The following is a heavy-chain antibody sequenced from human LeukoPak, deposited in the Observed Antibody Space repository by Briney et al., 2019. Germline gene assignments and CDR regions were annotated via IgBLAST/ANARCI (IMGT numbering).Heavy chain of an antibody. J-gene: IGHJ5*02. CDR1: GFTFSTYN. CDR2: ISSSSSAI. Sequence: GGSLRLSCAASGFTFSTYNMNWVRQAPGKGLEWFSYISSSSSAIYYADSVKGRFTISRDNAKNSLYLQMNSLRAEDTAVYYCARGPGTGPNWFDPWGQGTLVTVSS. CDR3: ARGPGTGPNWFDP. V-gene: IGHV3-48*04. D-gene: IGHD6-13*01.